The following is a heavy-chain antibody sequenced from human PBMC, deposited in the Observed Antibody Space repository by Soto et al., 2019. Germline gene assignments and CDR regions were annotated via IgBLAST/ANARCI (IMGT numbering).Heavy chain of an antibody. V-gene: IGHV3-74*01. Sequence: EVQLVESGGGLFQPGGSLRLSCAASGFTFNNYWIHWVRQAPGKGLVWVSRIKYDATSTNYADSVKGRFSISRDNAKNTVYLQMSSLRGDDTAVYYCARGALGSYYFDYWGQGTLVNVSS. CDR3: ARGALGSYYFDY. CDR1: GFTFNNYW. J-gene: IGHJ4*02. CDR2: IKYDATST. D-gene: IGHD3-16*01.